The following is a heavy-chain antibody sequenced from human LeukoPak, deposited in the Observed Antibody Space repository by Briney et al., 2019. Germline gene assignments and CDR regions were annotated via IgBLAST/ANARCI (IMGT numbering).Heavy chain of an antibody. J-gene: IGHJ4*02. CDR2: MYYSGST. D-gene: IGHD4-23*01. CDR3: ARRRWGLDY. V-gene: IGHV4-39*07. Sequence: PSETLSLTCTVSGGSISSSSYYWGWIRQPPGKGLEWIGSMYYSGSTYYNPSLKSRVTISVDTSKNQFSLRLSSVTAADTAVYYCARRRWGLDYWGQGTLVTVSS. CDR1: GGSISSSSYY.